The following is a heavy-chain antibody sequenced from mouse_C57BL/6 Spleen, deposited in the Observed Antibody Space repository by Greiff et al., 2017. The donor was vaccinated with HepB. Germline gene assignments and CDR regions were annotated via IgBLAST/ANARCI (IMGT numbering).Heavy chain of an antibody. J-gene: IGHJ2*01. D-gene: IGHD4-1*01. CDR3: ARLGKRLTESDFDY. V-gene: IGHV1-69*01. Sequence: QVQLQQPGAELVMPGASVKMSCKASGYTFTSYWMHWVKQRPGQGLEWIGEIDPADSYTNYNQKFKGKSTLTVDKSSSTAYMQLSSLTSEDSAVYYCARLGKRLTESDFDYWGQGTTLTVSS. CDR1: GYTFTSYW. CDR2: IDPADSYT.